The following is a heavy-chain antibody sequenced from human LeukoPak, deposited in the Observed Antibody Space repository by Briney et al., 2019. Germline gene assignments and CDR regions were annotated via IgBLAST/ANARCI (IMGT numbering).Heavy chain of an antibody. CDR3: ARDSYSGSYLTYYYYMDV. D-gene: IGHD1-26*01. J-gene: IGHJ6*03. CDR2: ISAYNGNT. V-gene: IGHV1-18*01. Sequence: ASVKVSCKASGYTFTSYGISWVRQAPGQGLEWMGWISAYNGNTNYAQKLQGRVTMTTDTSTSTAYMELRSLRSDDTAVYYCARDSYSGSYLTYYYYMDVWGKGTTVTVSS. CDR1: GYTFTSYG.